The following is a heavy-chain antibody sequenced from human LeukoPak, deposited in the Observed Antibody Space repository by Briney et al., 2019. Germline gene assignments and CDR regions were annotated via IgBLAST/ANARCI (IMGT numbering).Heavy chain of an antibody. CDR2: ISGGGDAT. Sequence: GGSLRLSCAASDFSFITYAMSWVRQAPGKGLEWVSTISGGGDATYYADSVKGRFTLYRDTSKNTLHLQMKSLRAEDTAMYYCARLSAMLRGPEPIYYFDYWGQGTLVTVSS. J-gene: IGHJ4*01. V-gene: IGHV3-23*01. CDR3: ARLSAMLRGPEPIYYFDY. CDR1: DFSFITYA. D-gene: IGHD3-10*01.